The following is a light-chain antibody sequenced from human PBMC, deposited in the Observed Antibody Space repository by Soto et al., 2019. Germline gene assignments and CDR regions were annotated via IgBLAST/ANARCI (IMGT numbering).Light chain of an antibody. Sequence: DIQMTQSPSSLSASVGDRVTITCRASQSISSYLNWYQQKPGKTPKLLIYAASSLQSGVPSRFSGSRSGENFTTPISSLPPEDFSTYYCQQSYSTPRTFGQGTKVEIK. CDR2: AAS. CDR1: QSISSY. V-gene: IGKV1-39*01. CDR3: QQSYSTPRT. J-gene: IGKJ1*01.